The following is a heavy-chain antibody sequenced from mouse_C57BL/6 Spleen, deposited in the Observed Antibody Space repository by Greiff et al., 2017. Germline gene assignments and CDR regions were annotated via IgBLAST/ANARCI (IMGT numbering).Heavy chain of an antibody. CDR3: ARYDGYYVGFDY. Sequence: VQLQQSGAELVKPGASVKLSCKASGYTFTSYWMHWVKQRPGRGLEWIGTIDPNSGGTKYNEKFKSKATLTVDKPSSTAYMQLSSLTAEDSAVYYCARYDGYYVGFDYWGQGTTLTVSS. CDR2: IDPNSGGT. D-gene: IGHD2-3*01. V-gene: IGHV1-72*01. J-gene: IGHJ2*01. CDR1: GYTFTSYW.